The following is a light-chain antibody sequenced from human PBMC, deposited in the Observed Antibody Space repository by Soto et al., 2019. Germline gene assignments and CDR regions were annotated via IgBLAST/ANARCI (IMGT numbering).Light chain of an antibody. CDR3: QQSYSSPWT. V-gene: IGKV1-39*01. Sequence: DIQMTQSPSSLSASVGDIVTITCRASQTMTTNLNWYQQKPGRAPKILIYAASNLQSGVPSRFSGGGSGTDFTLTITSLQPEDFATYYCQQSYSSPWTFGQGTKVDIK. CDR1: QTMTTN. CDR2: AAS. J-gene: IGKJ1*01.